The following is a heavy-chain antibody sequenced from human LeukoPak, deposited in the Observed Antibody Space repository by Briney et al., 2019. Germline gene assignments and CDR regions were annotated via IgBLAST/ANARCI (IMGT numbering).Heavy chain of an antibody. CDR3: ARRSHYCGDYDY. D-gene: IGHD4-17*01. CDR1: GYSFTSYW. J-gene: IGHJ4*02. CDR2: IYPGDSDT. Sequence: GESLKISCKGSGYSFTSYWIGWVRQMPGKGLEWIWSIYPGDSDTRYSPSFQGQVTISADKSISTAYLQWSSLKASDTAMYYCARRSHYCGDYDYWGQGTLVTVSS. V-gene: IGHV5-51*01.